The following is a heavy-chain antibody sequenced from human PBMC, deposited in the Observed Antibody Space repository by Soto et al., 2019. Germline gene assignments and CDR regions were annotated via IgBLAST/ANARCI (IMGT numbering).Heavy chain of an antibody. CDR2: IYYSGTI. CDR1: GGSVRSGDCY. CDR3: ARHLAVSGTFTWFDP. V-gene: IGHV4-61*08. D-gene: IGHD6-13*01. J-gene: IGHJ5*02. Sequence: SETLSLTCTVSGGSVRSGDCYWSWIRQPPGKGLEWIGNIYYSGTIDYSPSLKSRVTISVDASKNQFSLKLSPVTAADTAVYYCARHLAVSGTFTWFDPWGQGTLVTVSS.